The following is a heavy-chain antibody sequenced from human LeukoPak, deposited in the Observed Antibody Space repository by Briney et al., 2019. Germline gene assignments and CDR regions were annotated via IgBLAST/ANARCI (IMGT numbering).Heavy chain of an antibody. CDR2: FYYSGST. J-gene: IGHJ4*02. Sequence: SEPLTLTCTVSDGSISSSSYYWRWIRQPPGKGLERIGSFYYSGSTSYNPSLKSRVTISVDTSKNQSSLKLSSVTAADTAVYYCARQRYEILTGYYFDYWGQGTLVTVSS. CDR1: DGSISSSSYY. V-gene: IGHV4-39*01. D-gene: IGHD3-9*01. CDR3: ARQRYEILTGYYFDY.